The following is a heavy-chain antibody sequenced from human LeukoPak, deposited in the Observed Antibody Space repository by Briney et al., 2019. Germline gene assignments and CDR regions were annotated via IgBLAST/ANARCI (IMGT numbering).Heavy chain of an antibody. CDR3: ARDFGEQWLEDRNFDY. CDR2: INPNSGGT. Sequence: GASVKVSCKASGYTFTGYYMHWVRQAPGQGLEWMGWINPNSGGTNYAQKFQGRVTMTRDTSISTAYMELSRLRSDDTAVYYCARDFGEQWLEDRNFDYWGQGTLVTVSS. CDR1: GYTFTGYY. V-gene: IGHV1-2*02. J-gene: IGHJ4*02. D-gene: IGHD6-19*01.